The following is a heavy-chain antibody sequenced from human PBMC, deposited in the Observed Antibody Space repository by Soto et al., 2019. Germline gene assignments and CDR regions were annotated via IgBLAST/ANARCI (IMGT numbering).Heavy chain of an antibody. J-gene: IGHJ4*02. V-gene: IGHV3-13*04. CDR2: IGTTGDT. CDR3: ARAIGQTLFDY. CDR1: GFTFSSYD. Sequence: GVSLRLSCSSSGFTFSSYDMHWVRQGTGKGLEWVSAIGTTGDTYYAGSVKGRFTISRENAKNSLYLQMNSLRAGDTAIYFCARAIGQTLFDYWGQGTLVTVSS.